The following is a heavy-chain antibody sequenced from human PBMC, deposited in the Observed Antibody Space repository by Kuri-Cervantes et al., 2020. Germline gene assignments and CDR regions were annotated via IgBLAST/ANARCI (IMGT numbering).Heavy chain of an antibody. CDR2: IYSSGST. CDR3: ARDHYDYVWGSYRQEYNWFDP. Sequence: ESLKISCTVSGGSISNYYWSWIRQPPGKGLEWIAYIYSSGSTNYNPSLKSRVTISVDTSKNQFSLKLSSVTAADTAVYYCARDHYDYVWGSYRQEYNWFDPWGQGTLVTVSS. D-gene: IGHD3-16*02. CDR1: GGSISNYY. J-gene: IGHJ5*02. V-gene: IGHV4-59*13.